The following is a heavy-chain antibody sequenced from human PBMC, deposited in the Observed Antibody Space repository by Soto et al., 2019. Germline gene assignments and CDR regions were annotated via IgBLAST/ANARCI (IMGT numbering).Heavy chain of an antibody. CDR1: GDSISSSTYS. V-gene: IGHV4-30-2*01. CDR3: ARGDYASGFDY. CDR2: IYHSGTT. Sequence: SETLSVTCAVSGDSISSSTYSWSCIRQPPGEGLEWIGYIYHSGTTYYNPSLKSRVSISIDRSKNQFSLKLSSVTAADTAVYYCARGDYASGFDYWGQGTLVTVSS. D-gene: IGHD3-10*01. J-gene: IGHJ4*02.